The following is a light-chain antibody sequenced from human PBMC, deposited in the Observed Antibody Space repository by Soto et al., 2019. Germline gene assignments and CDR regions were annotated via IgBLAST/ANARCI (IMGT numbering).Light chain of an antibody. V-gene: IGKV1-5*03. CDR2: QAS. Sequence: DIQMTQSPSTLSASVGDRVAITCRASQSISSRLAWYQQKPGKAPKLLIYQASSLESGVPSRFSGTGSGTEFTLTISSLQPDDFATDYCQQYNTYSPVWTFGQGTKVQIK. CDR3: QQYNTYSPVWT. CDR1: QSISSR. J-gene: IGKJ1*01.